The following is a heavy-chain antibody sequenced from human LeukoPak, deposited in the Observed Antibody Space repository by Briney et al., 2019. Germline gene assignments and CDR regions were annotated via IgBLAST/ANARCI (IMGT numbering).Heavy chain of an antibody. D-gene: IGHD3-10*01. Sequence: GRSLRLSCAASGFSFSTYAMHWVRQAPGKGLEWVALIWHDASHTFYTDSVKGRFTISRDNSKNTVYLQMNSLGGEDTAVYYCARDPYKNYYYGSGSSYYFDYWGQGTLVTVSS. V-gene: IGHV3-33*01. CDR2: IWHDASHT. J-gene: IGHJ4*02. CDR3: ARDPYKNYYYGSGSSYYFDY. CDR1: GFSFSTYA.